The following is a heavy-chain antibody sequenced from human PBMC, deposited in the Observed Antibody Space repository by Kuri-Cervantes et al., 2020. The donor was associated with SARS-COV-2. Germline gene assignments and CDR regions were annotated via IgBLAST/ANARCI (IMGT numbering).Heavy chain of an antibody. CDR3: ARRPIAAAGTGFDY. Sequence: SETLSLTCAVYGGSFSGYYWSWIRQPPGKGLEWIGEINHSGSTNYNPSLKSRVTISVDTSKNQFSLKLSSVTAADTAVYYCARRPIAAAGTGFDYWGQGNLVTVSS. D-gene: IGHD6-13*01. J-gene: IGHJ4*02. CDR1: GGSFSGYY. V-gene: IGHV4-34*01. CDR2: INHSGST.